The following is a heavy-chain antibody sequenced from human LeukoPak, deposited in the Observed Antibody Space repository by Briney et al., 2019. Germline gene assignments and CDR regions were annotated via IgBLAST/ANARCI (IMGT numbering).Heavy chain of an antibody. CDR1: GFTFSSYW. J-gene: IGHJ4*02. D-gene: IGHD3-10*01. CDR2: IKQDGSEK. CDR3: ARTLRQYYYGSGSYHYFDY. V-gene: IGHV3-7*03. Sequence: PGGSLRLSCAASGFTFSSYWMSWVRQAPGKGLEWVANIKQDGSEKYYVDSVKGRFTISRDNAKNSLYLQMNSLRAEDTAVYYCARTLRQYYYGSGSYHYFDYWGQGTLVTVSS.